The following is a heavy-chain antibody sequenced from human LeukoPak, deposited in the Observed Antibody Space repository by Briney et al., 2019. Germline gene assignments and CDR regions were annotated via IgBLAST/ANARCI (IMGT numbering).Heavy chain of an antibody. CDR3: ASHTNSGWYPIDY. V-gene: IGHV3-30*04. D-gene: IGHD6-19*01. Sequence: PGGSLRLSWAASGFTFSSYAMHWVRQAPGKGLEWVAVISYDGSNKYYADSVKGRFTISRDNSKSTLYLQMNSLRAEDTAVYYCASHTNSGWYPIDYWGQGTLVTVSS. CDR2: ISYDGSNK. J-gene: IGHJ4*02. CDR1: GFTFSSYA.